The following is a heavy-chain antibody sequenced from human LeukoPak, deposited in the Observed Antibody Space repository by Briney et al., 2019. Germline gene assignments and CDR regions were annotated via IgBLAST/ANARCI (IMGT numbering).Heavy chain of an antibody. CDR1: GFTFSDYY. Sequence: PGGSLRLSCAASGFTFSDYYMSWIRQAPGKGLEWVSYISSSSSYTNYADSVKGRFTISRDNAKNSLYLQMNSVRAEDTAVYYCARDLTTVSAGMDVWGQGTTVTVSS. V-gene: IGHV3-11*05. CDR2: ISSSSSYT. D-gene: IGHD4-17*01. J-gene: IGHJ6*02. CDR3: ARDLTTVSAGMDV.